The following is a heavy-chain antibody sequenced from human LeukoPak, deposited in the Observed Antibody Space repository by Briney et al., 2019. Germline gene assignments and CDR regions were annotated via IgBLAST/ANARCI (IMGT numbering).Heavy chain of an antibody. J-gene: IGHJ3*02. Sequence: GGSLRLSCVASGFTFSTYAMGWVRQVPGKGVEWVSSVSERGDTTYYADSVKGRFTISRDNSKDTLSLQMNSLRAEDTAVYYCTSSRYDFWSGMNAFDIWGQGTMVTVSS. CDR1: GFTFSTYA. D-gene: IGHD3-3*01. CDR3: TSSRYDFWSGMNAFDI. V-gene: IGHV3-23*01. CDR2: VSERGDTT.